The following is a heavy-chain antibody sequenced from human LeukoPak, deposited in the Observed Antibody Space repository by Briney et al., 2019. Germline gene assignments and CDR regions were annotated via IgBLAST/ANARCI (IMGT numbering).Heavy chain of an antibody. CDR1: GGSISSGDYH. D-gene: IGHD3-22*01. CDR2: MYYSGST. V-gene: IGHV4-30-4*01. CDR3: ARPYYYDSRIDP. J-gene: IGHJ5*02. Sequence: SETLSLTCTVSGGSISSGDYHWSWIRQPPGKGLEWIAYMYYSGSTYYNPSLKRRVTMSADTSKNQLSLKLSSVTAADTAVYYCARPYYYDSRIDPWGQGILVTVSS.